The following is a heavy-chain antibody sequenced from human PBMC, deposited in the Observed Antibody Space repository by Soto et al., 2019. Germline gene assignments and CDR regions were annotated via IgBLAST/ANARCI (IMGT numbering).Heavy chain of an antibody. D-gene: IGHD2-15*01. CDR2: INIYNGNT. CDR1: GYAFTSYG. J-gene: IGHJ4*02. Sequence: QVQLVQSGAEVKKPGASVKVSCKAAGYAFTSYGISFLRQAPGQALEWMGWINIYNGNTNYAQKFQGRVIMTTDTSTNTAYMELRSLRSDDTAVYYCARDCCSGGICYLFFDYWGQGTLVTVSS. V-gene: IGHV1-18*04. CDR3: ARDCCSGGICYLFFDY.